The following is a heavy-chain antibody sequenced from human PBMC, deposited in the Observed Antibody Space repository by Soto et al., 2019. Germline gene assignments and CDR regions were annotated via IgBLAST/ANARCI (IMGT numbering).Heavy chain of an antibody. V-gene: IGHV3-53*01. CDR2: IYSGGST. D-gene: IGHD1-20*01. CDR3: ARGLNSAVRYYGMDV. J-gene: IGHJ6*02. Sequence: GGSLRLSCAASGFTVSSNYMSWVRQAPGKGLEWVSVIYSGGSTYYADSVKGRFTISRDNSKNTLYLQMNSLRAEDTAVYYCARGLNSAVRYYGMDVWGQGTTVTVSS. CDR1: GFTVSSNY.